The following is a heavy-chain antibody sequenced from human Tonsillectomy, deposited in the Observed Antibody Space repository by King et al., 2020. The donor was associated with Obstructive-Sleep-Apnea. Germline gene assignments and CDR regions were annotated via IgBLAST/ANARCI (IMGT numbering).Heavy chain of an antibody. D-gene: IGHD6-19*01. J-gene: IGHJ4*02. V-gene: IGHV3-23*04. CDR1: GFTFSSYA. CDR3: AKVSQWLDYYFDY. CDR2: ISGSGGST. Sequence: VQLVQSGGGLVQPGGSLRLSCAASGFTFSSYAMSWVRQAPGKGLEWVSAISGSGGSTYYADSVKGRLTISRENSKKTLYLQMNSLRAEDTAVYYCAKVSQWLDYYFDYWGQGTLVTVSS.